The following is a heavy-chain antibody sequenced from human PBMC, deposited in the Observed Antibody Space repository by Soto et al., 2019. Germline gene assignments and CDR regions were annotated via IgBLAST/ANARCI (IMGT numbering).Heavy chain of an antibody. V-gene: IGHV3-21*01. CDR1: GFTFSSYS. Sequence: EVQLVESGGGLVKPGGSLRLSCAASGFTFSSYSMNWVRQAPGKGLEWVSSISSSSSYIYYADSVKGRFTISRDNAKNSLYLQMSSLRAEDTAVYYCARDWGYYYYYGMDVWGQGTTVTVSS. CDR2: ISSSSSYI. CDR3: ARDWGYYYYYGMDV. D-gene: IGHD3-16*01. J-gene: IGHJ6*02.